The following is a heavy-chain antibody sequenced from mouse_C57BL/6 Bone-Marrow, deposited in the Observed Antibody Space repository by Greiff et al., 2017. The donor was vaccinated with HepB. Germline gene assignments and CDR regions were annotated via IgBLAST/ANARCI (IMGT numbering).Heavy chain of an antibody. CDR1: GFTFSSYA. Sequence: EVKLVESGEGLVKPGGSLKLSCAASGFTFSSYAMSWVRQTPEKRLEWVAYISSGGDYIYYADTVKGRFTISRDNARNTLYLQMSSLKSEDTAMYYCTRVFITTVVATDFDVWGTGTTVTVSS. CDR2: ISSGGDYI. D-gene: IGHD1-1*01. V-gene: IGHV5-9-1*02. J-gene: IGHJ1*03. CDR3: TRVFITTVVATDFDV.